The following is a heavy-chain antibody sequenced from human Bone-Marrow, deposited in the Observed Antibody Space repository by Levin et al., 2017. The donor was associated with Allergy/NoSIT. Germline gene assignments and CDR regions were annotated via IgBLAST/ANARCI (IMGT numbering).Heavy chain of an antibody. V-gene: IGHV1-18*01. CDR3: ARDPPWDIAVAGTSQVQGY. J-gene: IGHJ4*02. CDR1: GYTFTSYG. D-gene: IGHD6-19*01. Sequence: ASVKVSCKASGYTFTSYGISWVRQAPGQGLEWMGWISAYNGNTNYAQKLQGRVTMTTDTSTSTAYMELRSLRSDDTAVYYCARDPPWDIAVAGTSQVQGYWGQGTLVTVSS. CDR2: ISAYNGNT.